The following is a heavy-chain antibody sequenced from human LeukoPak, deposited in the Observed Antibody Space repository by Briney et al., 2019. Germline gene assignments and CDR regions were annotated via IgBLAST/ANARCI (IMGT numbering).Heavy chain of an antibody. CDR1: GGSISSYY. CDR2: IYYSGST. J-gene: IGHJ4*02. Sequence: SETLSLTCTVSGGSISSYYWSWIRQPPGKELEWIGYIYYSGSTNYNPSLKSRDTISVDTSKNQFSLKLSSVTAADTAVYYCARSFYYDSSVPPGYWGQGTLVTVSS. D-gene: IGHD3-22*01. V-gene: IGHV4-59*08. CDR3: ARSFYYDSSVPPGY.